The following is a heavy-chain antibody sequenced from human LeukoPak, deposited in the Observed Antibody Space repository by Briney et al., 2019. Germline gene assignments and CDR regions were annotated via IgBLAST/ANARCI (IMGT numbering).Heavy chain of an antibody. V-gene: IGHV4-39*07. CDR1: GGSISSSSYY. CDR3: ARDGGGITFFGVLRTPATTCSAP. D-gene: IGHD3-3*01. J-gene: IGHJ5*02. CDR2: FYYSGST. Sequence: SETLSLTCTVSGGSISSSSYYWGWIRQPPGKGLEWIGSFYYSGSTYYNPSLKSRVTISVDTSKNQFSLKLSSVTAADTAVYYWARDGGGITFFGVLRTPATTCSAPGGRETLVTVSS.